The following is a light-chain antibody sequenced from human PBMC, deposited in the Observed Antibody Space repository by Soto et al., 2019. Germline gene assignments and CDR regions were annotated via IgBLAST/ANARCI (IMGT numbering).Light chain of an antibody. V-gene: IGKV3-15*01. CDR1: QSVSSN. J-gene: IGKJ1*01. Sequence: EIVMTQSPATLSVSPGERATLSFSAIQSVSSNLAWYQQKPGQAPRLLIYGASTRATGIPARFSGSGSGTEFTLTISSLQSEDFAVYYCQQYNNWPPTWTFGQGTKVDIK. CDR2: GAS. CDR3: QQYNNWPPTWT.